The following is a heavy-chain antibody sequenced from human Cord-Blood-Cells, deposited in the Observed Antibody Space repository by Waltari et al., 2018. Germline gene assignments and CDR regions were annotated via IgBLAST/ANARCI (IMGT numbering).Heavy chain of an antibody. CDR2: ISYDGSNK. V-gene: IGHV3-30-3*01. CDR3: ARDNPARTTIDY. J-gene: IGHJ4*02. Sequence: QVQLVGSGGGVVQPGRSLRLSCAASGFTFSSYAMHWVRQAPGKGLEWVAVISYDGSNKYYADSVKGRFTISRDNSKNTLYLQMNSLRAEDTAVYYCARDNPARTTIDYWGQGTLVTVSS. D-gene: IGHD4-4*01. CDR1: GFTFSSYA.